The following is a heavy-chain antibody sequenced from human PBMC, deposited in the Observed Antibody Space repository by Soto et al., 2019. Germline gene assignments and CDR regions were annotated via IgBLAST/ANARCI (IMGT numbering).Heavy chain of an antibody. CDR2: IYYSGST. Sequence: PSETLSLTCTVSGGSISSGGYYWSWIRQHPGKGLEWTGYIYYSGSTYYNPSLKSRVTISVDTSKNQFSLKLSSVTAADTAVYYCARVNIAVAATRYNWFDPWGQGTLVTVSS. CDR3: ARVNIAVAATRYNWFDP. D-gene: IGHD6-13*01. J-gene: IGHJ5*02. CDR1: GGSISSGGYY. V-gene: IGHV4-31*03.